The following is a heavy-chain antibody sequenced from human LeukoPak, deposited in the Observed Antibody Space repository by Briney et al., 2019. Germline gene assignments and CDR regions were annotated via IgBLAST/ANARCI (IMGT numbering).Heavy chain of an antibody. CDR3: ARNRIKTVTNAFDI. V-gene: IGHV3-66*01. Sequence: PGGSLRLSCAASGFTVSSNYMSWVRQAPGKGLEWVSVIYSGGSTYYADSVKGRFTISRDNSKNTLYLQMNSLRAEDTAVYYCARNRIKTVTNAFDIWGQGTMVTVSS. D-gene: IGHD4-17*01. CDR1: GFTVSSNY. J-gene: IGHJ3*02. CDR2: IYSGGST.